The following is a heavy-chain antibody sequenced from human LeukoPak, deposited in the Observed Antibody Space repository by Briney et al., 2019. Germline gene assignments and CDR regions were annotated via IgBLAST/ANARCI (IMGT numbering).Heavy chain of an antibody. CDR2: ISGSGGST. V-gene: IGHV3-23*01. J-gene: IGHJ4*02. CDR3: AKAETLLWFGELFY. D-gene: IGHD3-10*01. CDR1: GFTFSSYA. Sequence: GGSLRLSCAASGFTFSSYAMSCVRQAPGKGLEWVSAISGSGGSTYYADSVKGRFTISRDNSKNTLYLQMNSLRAEDTAVYYCAKAETLLWFGELFYWGQGTLVTVSS.